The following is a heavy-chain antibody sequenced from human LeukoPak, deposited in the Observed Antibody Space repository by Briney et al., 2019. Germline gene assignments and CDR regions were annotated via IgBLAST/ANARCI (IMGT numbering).Heavy chain of an antibody. D-gene: IGHD3-22*01. V-gene: IGHV4-34*01. Sequence: PSETLSLTCAVYGGSFSGYYWSWIRQPPGKGLERIGEINHSGSTNYNPSLKSRVTISVDTSKNQFSLKLSSVTAADTAVYYCARVRRGGGTMIVVVITRGDFDYWGQGTLVTVSS. CDR3: ARVRRGGGTMIVVVITRGDFDY. CDR1: GGSFSGYY. CDR2: INHSGST. J-gene: IGHJ4*02.